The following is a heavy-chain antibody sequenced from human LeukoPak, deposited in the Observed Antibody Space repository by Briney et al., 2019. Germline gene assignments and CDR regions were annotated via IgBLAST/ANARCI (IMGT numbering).Heavy chain of an antibody. V-gene: IGHV3-66*01. J-gene: IGHJ4*02. CDR3: AKDQYVVAATFLIYYFDY. Sequence: PGGSLRLSCAASGFTVSSNYMSWVRQAPGKGLEWVSVIYSGGSTYYADSVKGRFTISRDNSKNTLYLQMNSLRAEDTAVYYCAKDQYVVAATFLIYYFDYWGQGTLVTVSS. CDR2: IYSGGST. D-gene: IGHD2-15*01. CDR1: GFTVSSNY.